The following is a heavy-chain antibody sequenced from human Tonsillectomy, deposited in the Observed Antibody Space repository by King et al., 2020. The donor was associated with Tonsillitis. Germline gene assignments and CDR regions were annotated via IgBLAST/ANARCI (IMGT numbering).Heavy chain of an antibody. CDR2: ISNDGSNK. CDR3: AKGEGSGWRTLDFDY. CDR1: GFIFSDYS. Sequence: QLVQSGGGVVQPGRSLRLSCAASGFIFSDYSMHWVRQAPGKGLEWVAVISNDGSNKHYADSVKGRFTISRDNSKNTLYLQMNSLRGEDTAVFFCAKGEGSGWRTLDFDYWGQGTQVTVSS. J-gene: IGHJ4*02. D-gene: IGHD6-19*01. V-gene: IGHV3-30*04.